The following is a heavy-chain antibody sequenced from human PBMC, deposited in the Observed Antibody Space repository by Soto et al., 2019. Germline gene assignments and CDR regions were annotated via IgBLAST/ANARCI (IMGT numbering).Heavy chain of an antibody. J-gene: IGHJ6*02. Sequence: ASVKVSCKASGYTFTSYAMHWVRQAPGQRLEWMGGINPVFGNAKYSQKLRGRVTITTDTSASTAYMELRSLRSDDTAVYYCARPYYYDSSGFRVDYYGMDVWGQGTTVTVSS. CDR2: INPVFGNA. CDR1: GYTFTSYA. D-gene: IGHD3-22*01. V-gene: IGHV1-3*01. CDR3: ARPYYYDSSGFRVDYYGMDV.